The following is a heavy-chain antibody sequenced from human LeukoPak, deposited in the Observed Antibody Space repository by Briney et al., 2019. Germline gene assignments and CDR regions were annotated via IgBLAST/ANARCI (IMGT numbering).Heavy chain of an antibody. CDR2: INPNSGGT. V-gene: IGHV1-2*02. J-gene: IGHJ4*02. CDR1: GYTFTGYY. CDR3: ARSYGSGSYYPDY. Sequence: ASVKVSCKASGYTFTGYYMHWVRQAPGQGLEWMGWINPNSGGTNYAQKFQGRVTMTRDTSISTAYLQWSSLKASDTAMYYCARSYGSGSYYPDYWGQGTLVTVSS. D-gene: IGHD3-10*01.